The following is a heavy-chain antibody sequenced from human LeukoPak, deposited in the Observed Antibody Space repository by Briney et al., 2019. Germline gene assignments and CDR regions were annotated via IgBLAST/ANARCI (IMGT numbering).Heavy chain of an antibody. CDR1: GFTFSSYW. CDR2: INSDGSST. V-gene: IGHV3-74*01. J-gene: IGHJ4*02. Sequence: PGGSLRLSCAASGFTFSSYWMHWVRQAPGKGRVWVSRINSDGSSTSYADSVKGRFTISRDNAKNTLYLQMNSLRAEDTAVYYCARDEAAAGYYWGQGTLVTVSS. CDR3: ARDEAAAGYY. D-gene: IGHD6-13*01.